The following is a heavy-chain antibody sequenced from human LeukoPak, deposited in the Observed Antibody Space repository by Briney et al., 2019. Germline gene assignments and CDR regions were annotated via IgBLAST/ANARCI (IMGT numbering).Heavy chain of an antibody. J-gene: IGHJ4*02. CDR3: AKGWRRPEGTFAY. V-gene: IGHV1-8*01. CDR1: GYTFTSYD. Sequence: ASVEVSCKASGYTFTSYDINWVRQATGQGLEWMGWMNPNSGNTGYAQKFQGRVTMTRNTSISTAYMELSSLRSEDTAVYYCAKGWRRPEGTFAYWGQGTLVTVSS. CDR2: MNPNSGNT. D-gene: IGHD3-3*01.